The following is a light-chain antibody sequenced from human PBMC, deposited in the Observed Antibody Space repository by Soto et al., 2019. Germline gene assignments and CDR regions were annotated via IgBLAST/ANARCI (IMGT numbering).Light chain of an antibody. CDR2: DAS. J-gene: IGKJ1*01. V-gene: IGKV1-5*01. CDR1: QSISSW. Sequence: DIQMPKSPSTLSASVGDRVTITFRASQSISSWLAWYQQKPGKAPKVLIYDASSLESGVPSRFSGSGSGTEFTLTISSLQPDDFATYYCQQYGTYWWTFGQGGKV. CDR3: QQYGTYWWT.